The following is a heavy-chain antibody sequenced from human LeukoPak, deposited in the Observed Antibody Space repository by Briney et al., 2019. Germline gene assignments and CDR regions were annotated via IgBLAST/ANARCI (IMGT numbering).Heavy chain of an antibody. J-gene: IGHJ4*02. CDR3: ARDTYYYGSGTYYFNY. V-gene: IGHV4-61*02. D-gene: IGHD3-10*01. CDR1: GGSISSGSYY. CDR2: VYTSGST. Sequence: SETLSLTCTVSGGSISSGSYYWSWIRQPAGKELEYTGRVYTSGSTNYNPSLQSRVTISIDTSKNQFSLTLSSVTAADTAVYYCARDTYYYGSGTYYFNYWGQGTLVTVSS.